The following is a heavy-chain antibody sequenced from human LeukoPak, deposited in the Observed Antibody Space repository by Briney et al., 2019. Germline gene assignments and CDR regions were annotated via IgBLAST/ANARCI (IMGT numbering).Heavy chain of an antibody. V-gene: IGHV4-59*01. CDR2: IYYTGST. J-gene: IGHJ6*02. CDR1: GGSINNYY. CDR3: ARETADASGSNYFYSGMDV. D-gene: IGHD3-10*01. Sequence: PSETLSLTCTVSGGSINNYYWSWTRQSPGKGLEWIGYIYYTGSTYYNPSLKSRVTMSVDTSKSQFSLHLSSVTAADTAVYYCARETADASGSNYFYSGMDVWGQGTTVTVSS.